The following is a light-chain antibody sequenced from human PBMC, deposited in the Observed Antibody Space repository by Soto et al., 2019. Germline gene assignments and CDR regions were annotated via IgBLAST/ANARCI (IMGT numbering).Light chain of an antibody. Sequence: EIVMTQSPATLYVSPGERDTLSCRASQSVSNNLDWYQKKPGQAPRLLIYVASTRATGIPARFSGSGSETEFTLTISSLQSEDFSIYYCQQYKNWRTCGKGTRVDIK. J-gene: IGKJ1*01. CDR1: QSVSNN. V-gene: IGKV3-15*01. CDR3: QQYKNWRT. CDR2: VAS.